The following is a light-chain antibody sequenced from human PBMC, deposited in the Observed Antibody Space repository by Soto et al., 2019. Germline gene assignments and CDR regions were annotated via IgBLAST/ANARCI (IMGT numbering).Light chain of an antibody. V-gene: IGLV1-44*01. Sequence: QSVLTQPPSASVTPGQRGTISCSGSSSNIGSNTVNWYQRLPGTAPKLVIYSNNQRPSGVPDRFSGSKSGTSASLAISGLQSEDEADYYCVAWDDSLNGYVVFGGGTKLTVL. CDR3: VAWDDSLNGYVV. CDR2: SNN. CDR1: SSNIGSNT. J-gene: IGLJ2*01.